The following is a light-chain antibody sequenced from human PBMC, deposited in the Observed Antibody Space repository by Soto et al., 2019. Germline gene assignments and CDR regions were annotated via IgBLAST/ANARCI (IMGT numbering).Light chain of an antibody. CDR1: SSDVGGYDY. Sequence: QSALTQPRSVSGSPGQSVTISCTGTSSDVGGYDYVSWYQHHPGKAPKLMISDVTKRPSGVPDRVSGSKSGNTASLTISGLQAEAEADYYCCSYAGSDTFWVFGGGTKLTVL. J-gene: IGLJ3*02. V-gene: IGLV2-11*01. CDR3: CSYAGSDTFWV. CDR2: DVT.